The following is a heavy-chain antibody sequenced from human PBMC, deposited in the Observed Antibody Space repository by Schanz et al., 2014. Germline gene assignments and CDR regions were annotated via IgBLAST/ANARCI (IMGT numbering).Heavy chain of an antibody. CDR3: AKDPSHGDYDYYFDY. D-gene: IGHD3-22*01. CDR1: GFTFSSYA. J-gene: IGHJ4*02. CDR2: ISNDGSIK. Sequence: QVQLLQFGGGVVQPGRSLRLSCAASGFTFSSYAMHWVRQAPGKGLEWVALISNDGSIKYYADSVEGRFTISRDNSRNTLYLQMNSLRAEDTAVYYGAKDPSHGDYDYYFDYWGQGTLVTVSS. V-gene: IGHV3-30-3*01.